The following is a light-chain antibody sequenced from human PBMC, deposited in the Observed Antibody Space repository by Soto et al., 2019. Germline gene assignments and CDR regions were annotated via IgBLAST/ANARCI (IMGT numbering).Light chain of an antibody. J-gene: IGLJ2*01. V-gene: IGLV2-8*01. CDR3: SSYAGSNNVV. CDR2: EVS. CDR1: SSDVGGYNY. Sequence: QSALTQPPSASGSPGQSVTISCTGTSSDVGGYNYVSWYHQHPGKAPKLMIYEVSKRPSGVPDRFSGSKSGNTASLTVSGLQAEDEADYYCSSYAGSNNVVFGGGTKLTGL.